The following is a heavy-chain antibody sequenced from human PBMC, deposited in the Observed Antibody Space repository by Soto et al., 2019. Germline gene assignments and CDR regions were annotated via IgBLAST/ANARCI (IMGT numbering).Heavy chain of an antibody. Sequence: SETLSLTCAGHGGSVSRGRYYWSWIRQPPGKGLEWIAEISHSGRIHFNPSLKSRVTISVDTSKNQFSLKLSSVTAADTAVYYCASLSSGWSFPRDYWGQGTLVTVSS. CDR3: ASLSSGWSFPRDY. CDR2: ISHSGRI. V-gene: IGHV4-61*01. CDR1: GGSVSRGRYY. J-gene: IGHJ4*02. D-gene: IGHD6-19*01.